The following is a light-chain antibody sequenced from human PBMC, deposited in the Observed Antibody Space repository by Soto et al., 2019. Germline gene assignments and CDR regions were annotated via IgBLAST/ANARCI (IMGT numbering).Light chain of an antibody. Sequence: EIVMTQSPATLSVSPGERATLSCRASQSIGSNLAWYQQKPGQAPRLLIYGASTRATDIPARFSGSGSGAEFTLTISSLQSEDFALYYCQQYNSWPPITFGQGTRLEIK. J-gene: IGKJ5*01. CDR1: QSIGSN. V-gene: IGKV3-15*01. CDR2: GAS. CDR3: QQYNSWPPIT.